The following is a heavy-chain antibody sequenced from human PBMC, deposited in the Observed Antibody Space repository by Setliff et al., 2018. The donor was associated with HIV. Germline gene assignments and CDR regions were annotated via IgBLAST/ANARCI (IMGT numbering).Heavy chain of an antibody. CDR3: AIWEATMGFDS. J-gene: IGHJ4*02. V-gene: IGHV3-74*03. CDR2: ISSDGSTT. Sequence: GGSLRLSCAATGSIFSISYMHWVRQAPGRGLEWVSLISSDGSTTTYADSVKGRFTVSRDNSKNTLFLQMDSLITEDTAVYYCAIWEATMGFDSWGQGTLVTVSS. D-gene: IGHD1-26*01. CDR1: GSIFSISY.